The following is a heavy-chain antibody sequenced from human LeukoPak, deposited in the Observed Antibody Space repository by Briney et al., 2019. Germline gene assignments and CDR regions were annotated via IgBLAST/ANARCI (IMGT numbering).Heavy chain of an antibody. Sequence: GESLKISCNGSGYXFTSYWISWVRQMPGKGLEWMGRIDPSDSYTNYSPSFQGHVTISADKSISTAYLQWSSLKASDTAMYYCASATTVTTYGYYYGMDVWGQGTTVTVSS. D-gene: IGHD4-11*01. CDR1: GYXFTSYW. J-gene: IGHJ6*02. CDR2: IDPSDSYT. CDR3: ASATTVTTYGYYYGMDV. V-gene: IGHV5-10-1*01.